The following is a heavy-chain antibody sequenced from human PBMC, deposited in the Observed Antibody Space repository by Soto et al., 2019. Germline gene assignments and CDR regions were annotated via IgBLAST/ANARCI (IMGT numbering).Heavy chain of an antibody. CDR3: ARGRRSSSNNFFDP. V-gene: IGHV1-2*02. J-gene: IGHJ5*02. Sequence: GASVKVSCKASGYTFINYYMHWVRQAPGQGPEWMGWINANSGGTNLAQKFQGRVTVARDTSISTAYMALTRLTSDDTAVYYCARGRRSSSNNFFDPWGQGTLVTVSS. CDR2: INANSGGT. D-gene: IGHD6-6*01. CDR1: GYTFINYY.